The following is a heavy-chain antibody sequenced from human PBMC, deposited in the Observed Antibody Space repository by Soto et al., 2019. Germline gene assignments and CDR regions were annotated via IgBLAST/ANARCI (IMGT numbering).Heavy chain of an antibody. D-gene: IGHD6-13*01. J-gene: IGHJ4*02. Sequence: GESLKISCQCSGYTFSNFWIAWARQLPGKGLEYMWLIYPGDSETRYSPSFHGKVTISADRSIGTAYLQWSSLEASDSAFYFCARSPRSSPYFDYWGQGAQVTVSS. CDR2: IYPGDSET. CDR1: GYTFSNFW. CDR3: ARSPRSSPYFDY. V-gene: IGHV5-51*01.